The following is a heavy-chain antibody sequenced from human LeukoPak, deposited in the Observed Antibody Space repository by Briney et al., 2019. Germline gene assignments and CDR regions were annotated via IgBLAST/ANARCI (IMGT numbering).Heavy chain of an antibody. Sequence: SLRLSCAASGFTFDDYAMHWVRQAPGKGLEWVSGISWNSGSIGYADSVKGRFTISRDNAKNSLYLQMNSLRAEDTAVYYCARDGIVGATDYGMDVWGQGTTVTVSS. CDR1: GFTFDDYA. CDR2: ISWNSGSI. CDR3: ARDGIVGATDYGMDV. V-gene: IGHV3-9*01. D-gene: IGHD1-26*01. J-gene: IGHJ6*02.